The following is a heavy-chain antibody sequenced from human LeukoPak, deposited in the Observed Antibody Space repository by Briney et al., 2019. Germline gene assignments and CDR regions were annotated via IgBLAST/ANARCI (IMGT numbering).Heavy chain of an antibody. J-gene: IGHJ6*02. D-gene: IGHD3-16*01. CDR1: GFTVGNYW. CDR3: ARGGGLDV. CDR2: IHQNGGTE. Sequence: PGGSLRLSCAASGFTVGNYWMSWVRQAPGEGLEWVACIHQNGGTEYYVDSVKGRFAISRDNSKNSLHLQMSSLTVEDTAVYYCARGGGLDVWGQGATVTVSS. V-gene: IGHV3-7*03.